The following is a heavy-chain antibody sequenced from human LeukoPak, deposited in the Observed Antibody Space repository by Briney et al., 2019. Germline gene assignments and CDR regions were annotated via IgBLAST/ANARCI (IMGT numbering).Heavy chain of an antibody. CDR1: GGSISSYY. Sequence: SETLSLTCTVSGGSISSYYWSWIRQAPGMGLEWIGDIYYSGSTNYNPSLKSRVTISLDTSKNQFSLKVSSVTAADTVVYYCARDTNYYGSGSYWFDPWGQGTLVTVSS. CDR3: ARDTNYYGSGSYWFDP. CDR2: IYYSGST. J-gene: IGHJ5*02. V-gene: IGHV4-59*01. D-gene: IGHD3-10*01.